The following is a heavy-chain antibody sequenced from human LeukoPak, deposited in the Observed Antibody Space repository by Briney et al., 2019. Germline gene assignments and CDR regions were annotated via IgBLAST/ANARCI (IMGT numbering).Heavy chain of an antibody. CDR1: GFTFSSYG. V-gene: IGHV3-33*01. CDR2: IWYDGSNK. D-gene: IGHD5-18*01. CDR3: ARVGRPVDTAMASQGNYYYYYGMDV. Sequence: GGSLRLSCAASGFTFSSYGMHWVRQAPGKGLEWVAVIWYDGSNKFYADSVKGRFTISRDNSKNTLYLQMNSLRAEDTAVYYCARVGRPVDTAMASQGNYYYYYGMDVWGQGTTVTVSS. J-gene: IGHJ6*02.